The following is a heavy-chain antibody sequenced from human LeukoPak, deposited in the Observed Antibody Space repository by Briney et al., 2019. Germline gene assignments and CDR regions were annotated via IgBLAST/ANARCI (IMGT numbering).Heavy chain of an antibody. CDR3: ARRQFDAFDI. V-gene: IGHV4-34*01. CDR1: GGSFSGYY. CDR2: INHSGST. Sequence: RTSETLSLTCAVYGGSFSGYYWGWIRQPPGKGLEWIGEINHSGSTNYNPSLKSRVTISVDTSKNQFSLKLSSVTAADTAVYYCARRQFDAFDIWGQGTMVTVSS. J-gene: IGHJ3*02. D-gene: IGHD6-19*01.